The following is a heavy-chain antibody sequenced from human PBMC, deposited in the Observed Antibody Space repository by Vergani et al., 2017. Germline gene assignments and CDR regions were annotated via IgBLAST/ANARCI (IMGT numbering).Heavy chain of an antibody. V-gene: IGHV3-33*01. CDR1: GFTFSSYG. CDR3: ARERAVAGIVWFDP. CDR2: IWYDGSNK. Sequence: QVQLVESGGGVVQPGRSLRLSCAASGFTFSSYGMHWVRQAPSKGLEWVAVIWYDGSNKYYADSVKGRFTISRDNSKNTLYLQMNSLRAEDTAVYYCARERAVAGIVWFDPWGQGTLVTVSS. D-gene: IGHD6-19*01. J-gene: IGHJ5*02.